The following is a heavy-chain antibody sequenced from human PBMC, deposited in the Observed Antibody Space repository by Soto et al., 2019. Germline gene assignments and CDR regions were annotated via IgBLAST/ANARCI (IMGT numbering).Heavy chain of an antibody. J-gene: IGHJ5*02. CDR3: ARDRAGSSSGGYLGWFDP. V-gene: IGHV3-11*01. D-gene: IGHD6-6*01. CDR2: ISSSGSTI. CDR1: GFTFSDYY. Sequence: PGGSLRLSCAASGFTFSDYYMSWIRQAPGKGLEWVSYISSSGSTIYYADSVKGRFTISRDNAKNSLYLQMNSLRAEDTAVYYCARDRAGSSSGGYLGWFDPWGQGTLVTVSS.